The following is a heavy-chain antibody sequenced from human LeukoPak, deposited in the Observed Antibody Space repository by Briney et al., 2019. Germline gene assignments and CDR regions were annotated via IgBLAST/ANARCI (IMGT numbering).Heavy chain of an antibody. CDR3: AKDWMLAATPIFYFEN. J-gene: IGHJ4*02. V-gene: IGHV3-33*03. CDR2: VSYSGGNE. CDR1: GFTFTNHA. D-gene: IGHD2-15*01. Sequence: GGSLRLSCVASGFTFTNHAMHWVRQAPDKGLEWVATVSYSGGNEYCADSVKGRFTISRDNSENTLYLQMNSLRADDTAIYYCAKDWMLAATPIFYFENRGQGILVTVSS.